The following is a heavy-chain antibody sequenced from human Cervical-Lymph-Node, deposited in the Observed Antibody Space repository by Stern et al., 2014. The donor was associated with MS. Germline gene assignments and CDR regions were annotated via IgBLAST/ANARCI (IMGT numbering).Heavy chain of an antibody. CDR2: INPIGGST. J-gene: IGHJ4*02. CDR3: ATYSSSWYPPWC. V-gene: IGHV1-46*01. Sequence: VQLEESGAEVTKHGASVKISCKASGNTFTSYYMHWVRQAPGQGLEWMGIINPIGGSTHYAQKFQGRVTMTRDTSTSTVYMEVSSLRSDDAAVYYCATYSSSWYPPWCWDQGTLVTVSS. CDR1: GNTFTSYY. D-gene: IGHD6-13*01.